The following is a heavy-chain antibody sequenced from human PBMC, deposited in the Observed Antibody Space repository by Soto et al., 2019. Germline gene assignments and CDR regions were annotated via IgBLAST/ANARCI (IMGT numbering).Heavy chain of an antibody. V-gene: IGHV1-18*01. Sequence: QVQLVQSGAEVKKPGASVKVSCKASGYTFTSYGISWVRQAPGQGLEWMGWISAYNGNTNYAQKLQGRVTMTTDTPTGKAYREWRSLRSDDTDGYFWGRSRGGGVQWCGELIPWGQGTLVTVSS. CDR2: ISAYNGNT. CDR3: GRSRGGGVQWCGELIP. D-gene: IGHD3-10*01. J-gene: IGHJ4*02. CDR1: GYTFTSYG.